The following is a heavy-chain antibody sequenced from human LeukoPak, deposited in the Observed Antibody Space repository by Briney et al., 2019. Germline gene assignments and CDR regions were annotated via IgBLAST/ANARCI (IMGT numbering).Heavy chain of an antibody. CDR2: MWYDGSNK. CDR1: GFTSSSYG. V-gene: IGHV3-33*01. CDR3: ASSEGGYIDY. J-gene: IGHJ4*02. Sequence: GGSLRLSCAASGFTSSSYGMHWVRQAPGKGLEWVAVMWYDGSNKYYADSVKGRFTISRDNSKNTLYLQMNSLRAEDTAVYYCASSEGGYIDYWGQGTLVTVSS. D-gene: IGHD2-15*01.